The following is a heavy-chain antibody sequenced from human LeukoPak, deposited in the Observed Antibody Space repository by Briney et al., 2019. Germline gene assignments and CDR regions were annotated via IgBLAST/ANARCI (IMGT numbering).Heavy chain of an antibody. D-gene: IGHD6-13*01. CDR2: IYYSGRT. CDR1: GGSITSYY. J-gene: IGHJ4*02. V-gene: IGHV4-59*01. Sequence: SQTLFPTCTVSGGSITSYYWSWIRQPPGKGREWIGYIYYSGRTNYNPSLKSRVTISVDTSKNQFSLKLSAVTAADTAVYYCARGVGSSSSDYWGQGTLVTVS. CDR3: ARGVGSSSSDY.